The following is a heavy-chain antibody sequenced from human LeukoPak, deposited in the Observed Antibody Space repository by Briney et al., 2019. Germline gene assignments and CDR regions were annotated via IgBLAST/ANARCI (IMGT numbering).Heavy chain of an antibody. CDR3: TRDLNRGRPTNTESGY. J-gene: IGHJ4*02. CDR1: GFTFGDYA. V-gene: IGHV3-49*03. D-gene: IGHD1-26*01. CDR2: IRSKAYGGTT. Sequence: GGSLRLSCTVSGFTFGDYAMSWFRQAPGKGLEWVGFIRSKAYGGTTEYAASVKGRFTISRDDSKSIAYLQMNSLKTEDTAVYYCTRDLNRGRPTNTESGYWGQGTLVTVSS.